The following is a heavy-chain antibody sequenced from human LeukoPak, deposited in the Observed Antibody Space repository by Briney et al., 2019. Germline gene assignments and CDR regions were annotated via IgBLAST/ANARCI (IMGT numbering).Heavy chain of an antibody. D-gene: IGHD2-15*01. CDR1: GYSFTSYW. J-gene: IGHJ4*02. Sequence: GESLKISCKGSGYSFTSYWIGWVRQMPGKGLEWMGIIYPGDSDTRYSPSFQGQVTISADKSISTAYLQWSSLKASDTAMYYCALSSGGSSRGFYFDYWGQGTLVTVSS. CDR2: IYPGDSDT. CDR3: ALSSGGSSRGFYFDY. V-gene: IGHV5-51*01.